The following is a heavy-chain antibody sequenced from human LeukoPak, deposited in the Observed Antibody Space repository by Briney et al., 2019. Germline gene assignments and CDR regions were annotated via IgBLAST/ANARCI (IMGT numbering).Heavy chain of an antibody. CDR1: GYTFTSYD. Sequence: ASVKVSCKASGYTFTSYDINWVRRATGQGLEWMGWMNPNSGNTGYAQKFQGRVTMTRNTSISTAYMELSSLRSEDTAVYYCARSYYDSSGYYQTFDPWGQGTTVTVSS. J-gene: IGHJ5*02. V-gene: IGHV1-8*01. D-gene: IGHD3-22*01. CDR3: ARSYYDSSGYYQTFDP. CDR2: MNPNSGNT.